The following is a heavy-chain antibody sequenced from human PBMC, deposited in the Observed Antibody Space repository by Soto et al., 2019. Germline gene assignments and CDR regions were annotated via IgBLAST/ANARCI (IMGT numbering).Heavy chain of an antibody. CDR1: GYTFTSYG. CDR3: AVDDKWLERHYFDY. D-gene: IGHD6-19*01. V-gene: IGHV1-18*04. CDR2: NSAYNGNT. J-gene: IGHJ4*02. Sequence: QVQLVQSGAEVKKPGASVKVSCKASGYTFTSYGISWVRQAPGQGLEWMGWNSAYNGNTNYAQKLQGRVTMTTDTSTSTAYMELRSLRSDGTALYYFAVDDKWLERHYFDYWGQGTLVTVSS.